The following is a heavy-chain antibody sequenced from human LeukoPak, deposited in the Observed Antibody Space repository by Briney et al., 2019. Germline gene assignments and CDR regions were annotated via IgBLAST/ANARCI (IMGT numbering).Heavy chain of an antibody. CDR1: GGSISSSSYY. V-gene: IGHV4-39*07. Sequence: PSETLSLTCTVSGGSISSSSYYWGWIRQPPGKGLEWIGSIYYSGSTYYNPSLKSRVTISVDTSKNQFSLKLSSVTAADTAVYYCARGPRPYYYDPYYFDYWGQGTLVTVSS. J-gene: IGHJ4*02. CDR2: IYYSGST. D-gene: IGHD3-22*01. CDR3: ARGPRPYYYDPYYFDY.